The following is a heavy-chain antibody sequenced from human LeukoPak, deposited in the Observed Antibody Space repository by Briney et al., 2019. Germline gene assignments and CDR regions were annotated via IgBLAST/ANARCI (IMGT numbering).Heavy chain of an antibody. V-gene: IGHV1-8*02. CDR1: GYTFTGYY. D-gene: IGHD5-12*01. CDR3: ARGGDSGYDSSDY. Sequence: ASVKVSCKASGYTFTGYYMHWVRQATGQGLEWMGWMNPNSGNTGYAQKFQGRVTMTRNTSISTAYMELSSLRSEDTAVYYCARGGDSGYDSSDYWGQGTLVTVSS. CDR2: MNPNSGNT. J-gene: IGHJ4*02.